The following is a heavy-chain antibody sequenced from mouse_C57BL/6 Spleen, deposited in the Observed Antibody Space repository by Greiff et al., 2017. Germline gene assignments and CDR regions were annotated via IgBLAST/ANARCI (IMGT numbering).Heavy chain of an antibody. D-gene: IGHD3-3*01. J-gene: IGHJ4*01. CDR1: GYTFTSYT. V-gene: IGHV1-4*01. CDR3: AIGEIYYAMDY. CDR2: INPSSGYT. Sequence: QVQLKESGAELARPGASVKMSCKASGYTFTSYTMHWVKQRPGQGLEWIGYINPSSGYTKYNQKFKDKATLTADKSSSTAYMQLSSLTSEDSAVYYCAIGEIYYAMDYWGQGTSVTVSS.